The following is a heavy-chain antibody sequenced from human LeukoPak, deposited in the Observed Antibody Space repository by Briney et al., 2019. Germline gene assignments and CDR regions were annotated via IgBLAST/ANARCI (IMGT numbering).Heavy chain of an antibody. CDR2: IIPILCIA. Sequence: SVMVSSKASGRTFNSYAISWVLQAPGQGLEWRGRIIPILCIANYAQKFQGRVTITADKTQITAYIEPSSLRSESTPLYYCARDGYSSDNWFDLWGEGTLVSVSS. J-gene: IGHJ5*02. CDR1: GRTFNSYA. CDR3: ARDGYSSDNWFDL. D-gene: IGHD6-19*01. V-gene: IGHV1-69*04.